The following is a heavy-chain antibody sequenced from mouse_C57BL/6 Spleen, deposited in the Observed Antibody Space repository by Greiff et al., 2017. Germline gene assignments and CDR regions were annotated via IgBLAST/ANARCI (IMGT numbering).Heavy chain of an antibody. CDR1: GFTFSSYA. CDR2: ISDGGSYT. Sequence: EVHLVESGVGLVKPGGSLKLSCAASGFTFSSYAMSWVRQTPEKRLEWVATISDGGSYTYYPDNVKGRFTISRDNAKNNLYLQMSHLKSEDTAMYYCARVNFYFDYWGQGTTLTVSS. D-gene: IGHD4-1*02. J-gene: IGHJ2*01. CDR3: ARVNFYFDY. V-gene: IGHV5-4*01.